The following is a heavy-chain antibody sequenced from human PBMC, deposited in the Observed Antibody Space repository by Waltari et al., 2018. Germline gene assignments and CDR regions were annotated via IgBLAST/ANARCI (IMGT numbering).Heavy chain of an antibody. CDR3: AKDLGPPVGVGY. CDR2: ISGSGGST. V-gene: IGHV3-23*01. D-gene: IGHD3-16*01. Sequence: EVQLLESGGGLVQPGGSLRLSCAASGFTFSSYAMSWVRQAPGKGLGWGSAISGSGGSTYYADSVKGRFTISRDKSKNTLYLQMNSLRAEDTAVYYCAKDLGPPVGVGYWGQGTLVIVSS. J-gene: IGHJ4*02. CDR1: GFTFSSYA.